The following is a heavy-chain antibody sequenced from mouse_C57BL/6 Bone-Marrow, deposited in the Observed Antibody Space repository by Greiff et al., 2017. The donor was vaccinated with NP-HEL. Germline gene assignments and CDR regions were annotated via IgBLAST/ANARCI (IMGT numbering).Heavy chain of an antibody. J-gene: IGHJ2*01. Sequence: VKLMESGAELARPGASVKLSCKASGYTFTSYGISWVKQRTGQGLEWIGEIYPRSGNTYYNEKFKGKATLTADKSSSTAYMELRSLTSEDSAVYFCARRYYGNYFDYWGKGTTLTVSS. CDR2: IYPRSGNT. CDR3: ARRYYGNYFDY. V-gene: IGHV1-81*01. CDR1: GYTFTSYG. D-gene: IGHD1-1*01.